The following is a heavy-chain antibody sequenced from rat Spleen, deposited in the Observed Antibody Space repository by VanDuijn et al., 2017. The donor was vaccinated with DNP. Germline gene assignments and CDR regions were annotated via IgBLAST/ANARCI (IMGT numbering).Heavy chain of an antibody. CDR2: ISSGGNT. Sequence: QVQLKESGPGLVQPSQTLSLTCTVSGFSLTTYGVACVRQPPGKGLEWIAAISSGGNTFYNSALKSRLSISRDTSKSQVFLKMNSLQPEDTAIYFCTRDYYGYNFNYWGQGVMVTVSS. J-gene: IGHJ2*01. CDR3: TRDYYGYNFNY. CDR1: GFSLTTYG. D-gene: IGHD1-9*01. V-gene: IGHV2S8*01.